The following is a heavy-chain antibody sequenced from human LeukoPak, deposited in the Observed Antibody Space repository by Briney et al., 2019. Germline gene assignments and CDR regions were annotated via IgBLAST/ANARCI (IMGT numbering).Heavy chain of an antibody. V-gene: IGHV3-7*03. D-gene: IGHD3-16*01. J-gene: IGHJ6*02. CDR3: ARGGGLDV. CDR2: INHNGNVN. CDR1: GFTFSNYG. Sequence: GGSLRLSCAASGFTFSNYGMHWVRQAPGKGLEWVASINHNGNVNYYVDSVKGRFTISRDNAKNSLYLQMSNLRAEDTAVYFCARGGGLDVWGQGATVTVSS.